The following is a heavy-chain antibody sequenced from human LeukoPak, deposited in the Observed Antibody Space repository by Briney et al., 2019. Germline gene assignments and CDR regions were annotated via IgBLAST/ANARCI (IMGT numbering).Heavy chain of an antibody. CDR2: IYTDDSDT. J-gene: IGHJ5*02. D-gene: IGHD4/OR15-4a*01. V-gene: IGHV5-51*01. Sequence: GESLKISCKGSGYSFTNYWIGWVRQMPGKGLDWMGIIYTDDSDTRYSPSFQGQVTMSVDKSISTAYLQWNSLKASDSAMYYCVRTDYNFWFDPWGQGTLVTVSA. CDR3: VRTDYNFWFDP. CDR1: GYSFTNYW.